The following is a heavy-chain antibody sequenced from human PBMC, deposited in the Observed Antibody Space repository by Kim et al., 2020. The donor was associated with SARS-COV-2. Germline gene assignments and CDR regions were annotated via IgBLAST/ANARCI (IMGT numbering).Heavy chain of an antibody. D-gene: IGHD3-3*01. J-gene: IGHJ4*02. CDR3: ARGSDFWSGYYHFDY. V-gene: IGHV4-59*09. Sequence: PSLKSRVTISVDTSKNQFSLKLSSVTAADTAVYYCARGSDFWSGYYHFDYWGQGTLVTVSS.